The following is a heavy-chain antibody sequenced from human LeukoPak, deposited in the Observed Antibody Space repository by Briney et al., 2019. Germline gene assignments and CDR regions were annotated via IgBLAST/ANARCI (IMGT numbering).Heavy chain of an antibody. CDR2: IYPGDSDT. D-gene: IGHD3-22*01. CDR3: AREYYYDSSGPYDAFDI. Sequence: GESLKISCQGSGYSFTSYWIGWVRQMPGKGLEWMGIIYPGDSDTRYSPSFQGQVTISVDKSISTAYLQWSSLKASDTAMYYCAREYYYDSSGPYDAFDIWGQGTMVTVSS. V-gene: IGHV5-51*01. J-gene: IGHJ3*02. CDR1: GYSFTSYW.